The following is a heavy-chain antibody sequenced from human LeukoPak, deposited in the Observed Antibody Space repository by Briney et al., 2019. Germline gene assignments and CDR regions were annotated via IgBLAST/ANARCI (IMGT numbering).Heavy chain of an antibody. V-gene: IGHV3-11*01. Sequence: GGSLRLSCAASGFTFSDYYMSWIRQAPGKGLEWVSYICSSGSTIYNADSVKGRFTISRDNAQKSLYLQMNRLRAEDTAVYYCAGDRGRIAAAGYWGQGALVTVSS. D-gene: IGHD6-13*01. CDR2: ICSSGSTI. CDR1: GFTFSDYY. CDR3: AGDRGRIAAAGY. J-gene: IGHJ4*02.